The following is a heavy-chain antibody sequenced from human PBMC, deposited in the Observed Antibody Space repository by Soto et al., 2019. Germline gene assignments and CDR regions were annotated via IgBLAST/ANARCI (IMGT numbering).Heavy chain of an antibody. CDR1: GYSFTSFW. D-gene: IGHD4-17*01. CDR3: ARLNDYGDFEYFQH. V-gene: IGHV5-51*03. J-gene: IGHJ1*01. Sequence: EVQLVQSGAEVKKPGESLKISCKGSGYSFTSFWIGWVRQMPGKGLEWMGIIYPGDSDSRYSPSFQGQVTISSDKSISTAYLQWSSLKASATAIYYCARLNDYGDFEYFQHWGQGTLVTVSS. CDR2: IYPGDSDS.